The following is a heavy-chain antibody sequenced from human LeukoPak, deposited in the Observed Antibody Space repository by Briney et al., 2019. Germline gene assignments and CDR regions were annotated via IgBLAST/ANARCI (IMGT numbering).Heavy chain of an antibody. CDR1: GYTFTSYD. CDR3: ARVGQEQQLVIDY. D-gene: IGHD6-13*01. V-gene: IGHV1-8*01. Sequence: ASVKVSCKASGYTFTSYDINWVRQATGQGLEWMGWMNPISGNTGYAQKFQGRVTMTRNTSISTAYMELSSLRSEDTAVYYCARVGQEQQLVIDYWGQGTLVTVSS. J-gene: IGHJ4*02. CDR2: MNPISGNT.